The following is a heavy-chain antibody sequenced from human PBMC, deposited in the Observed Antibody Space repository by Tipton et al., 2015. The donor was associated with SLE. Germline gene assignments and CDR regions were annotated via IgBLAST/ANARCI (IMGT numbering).Heavy chain of an antibody. CDR3: ARVDVVVVSPGAFDV. J-gene: IGHJ3*01. Sequence: TLSLTCTVSGGSISSFYWSWIRQPPGKGLEWIGYIYYSGATNYNPSLKSRVTISVDMSKSQFSLKLSSVTAADTAVYYCARVDVVVVSPGAFDVSGNAAMASVSS. CDR1: GGSISSFY. V-gene: IGHV4-59*01. CDR2: IYYSGAT. D-gene: IGHD2-15*01.